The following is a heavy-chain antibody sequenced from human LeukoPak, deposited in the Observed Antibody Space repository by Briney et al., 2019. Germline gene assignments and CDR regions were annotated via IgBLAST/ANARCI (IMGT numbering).Heavy chain of an antibody. V-gene: IGHV1-18*01. CDR2: ISAYNGNT. CDR1: GYTFTSYG. D-gene: IGHD3-22*01. CDR3: ARDRRRWTLDSSDYSIDY. J-gene: IGHJ4*02. Sequence: ASVKVSCKASGYTFTSYGISWVRQAPGQGLEWMGWISAYNGNTNYAQKLQGRVTMTTDTSTSTAYMELRSLRSDDTAVYYCARDRRRWTLDSSDYSIDYWGQGTLVTVSS.